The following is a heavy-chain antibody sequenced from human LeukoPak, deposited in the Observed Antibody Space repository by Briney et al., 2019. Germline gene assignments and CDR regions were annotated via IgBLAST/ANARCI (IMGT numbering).Heavy chain of an antibody. CDR3: ARGARKSIWVKWELLTFDY. CDR2: INHSGST. Sequence: SETLSLTCAVYGGSFSGYYWSWIHQPPGKGLEWIGEINHSGSTNYNPSLKSRVTISVDTSKNQFSLKLSSVTAADTAVYYCARGARKSIWVKWELLTFDYWGQGTLVTVSS. J-gene: IGHJ4*02. D-gene: IGHD1-26*01. CDR1: GGSFSGYY. V-gene: IGHV4-34*01.